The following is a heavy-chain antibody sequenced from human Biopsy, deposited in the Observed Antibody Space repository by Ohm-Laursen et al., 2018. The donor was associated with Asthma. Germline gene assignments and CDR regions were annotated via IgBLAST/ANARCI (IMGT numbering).Heavy chain of an antibody. CDR1: GFTFSNYG. D-gene: IGHD2-8*01. CDR3: ARERAGVLGSYNGMDV. V-gene: IGHV3-30*03. CDR2: VTYDGISQ. J-gene: IGHJ6*02. Sequence: SLRLSCTAFGFTFSNYGMHWVRQVAGKGLDWVAVVTYDGISQYYAESVKGRFTISRDNSRNTLNLQMNSVRPDDTAVYFCARERAGVLGSYNGMDVWGPGTTVSVSS.